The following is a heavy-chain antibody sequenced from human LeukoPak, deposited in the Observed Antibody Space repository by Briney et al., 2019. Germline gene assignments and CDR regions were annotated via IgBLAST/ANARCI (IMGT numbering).Heavy chain of an antibody. Sequence: GGSLRLSCAASQFTFSNYWMHWVRQAPGKGLVWVSRISTDGTRTDYADSVKGRFTVSRDNAKNTLFLQMNSLRAEDTAVYYCAKVGYSSPEDVWGKGTTVTVSS. D-gene: IGHD6-19*01. CDR3: AKVGYSSPEDV. J-gene: IGHJ6*04. V-gene: IGHV3-74*01. CDR1: QFTFSNYW. CDR2: ISTDGTRT.